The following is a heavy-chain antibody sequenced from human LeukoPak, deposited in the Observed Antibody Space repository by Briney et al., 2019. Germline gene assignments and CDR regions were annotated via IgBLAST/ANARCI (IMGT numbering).Heavy chain of an antibody. CDR1: GGSFSGQY. J-gene: IGHJ4*02. D-gene: IGHD2-2*01. CDR3: ASYWGGYCSSTSCYREGFDY. V-gene: IGHV4-34*01. CDR2: INHSGST. Sequence: PSETLSLTCAVYGGSFSGQYWSWIRQPPGKGLEWIGEINHSGSTNYKPSLKTRVTISVDPHKNQFSLKLSSVTAADTAVYYCASYWGGYCSSTSCYREGFDYWGQGTLVTVSS.